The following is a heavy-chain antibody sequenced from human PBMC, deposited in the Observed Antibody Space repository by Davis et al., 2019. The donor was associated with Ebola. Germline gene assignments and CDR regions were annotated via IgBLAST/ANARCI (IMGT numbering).Heavy chain of an antibody. CDR1: GGSFSGYY. V-gene: IGHV4-34*01. J-gene: IGHJ6*04. D-gene: IGHD2-21*01. CDR2: INHSGST. CDR3: ARGIGRDCFKECGLDV. Sequence: PSETLSLTCAVYGGSFSGYYWSWIRQPPGKGLEWIGEINHSGSTNYNPSLKSLVTISLDTSKKQFSLKVSSVTAADTAVYYCARGIGRDCFKECGLDVWGKGTTVTVSS.